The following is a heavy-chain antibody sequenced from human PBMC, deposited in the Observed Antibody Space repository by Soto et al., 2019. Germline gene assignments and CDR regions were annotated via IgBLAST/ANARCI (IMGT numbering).Heavy chain of an antibody. J-gene: IGHJ5*02. CDR1: GGSISSYY. V-gene: IGHV4-59*01. CDR2: IYYSGSA. Sequence: PSETLSLTCTVSGGSISSYYWSWIRQPPGKGLEWIGYIYYSGSANYNPSLKSRVTISVDTSKNQFSLKLSSVTAADTAVYYCARWAGLGYWFDPWGQGTLVTVSS. D-gene: IGHD1-26*01. CDR3: ARWAGLGYWFDP.